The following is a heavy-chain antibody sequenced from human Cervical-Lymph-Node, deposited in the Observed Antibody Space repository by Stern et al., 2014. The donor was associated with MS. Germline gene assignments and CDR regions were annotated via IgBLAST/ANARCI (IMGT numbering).Heavy chain of an antibody. V-gene: IGHV3-11*06. CDR1: GFTFSDYY. CDR3: ARVGYDSSGYYSCYFDY. CDR2: ISSSSSYT. Sequence: VQLEESGGGLVKPGGSLRLSCAASGFTFSDYYMSWIRQAPGKGLEWVSYISSSSSYTNYADSVKGRFTISRDNAKNSLYLQMNSLRAEDTAVYYCARVGYDSSGYYSCYFDYWGQGTLVTVSS. J-gene: IGHJ4*02. D-gene: IGHD3-22*01.